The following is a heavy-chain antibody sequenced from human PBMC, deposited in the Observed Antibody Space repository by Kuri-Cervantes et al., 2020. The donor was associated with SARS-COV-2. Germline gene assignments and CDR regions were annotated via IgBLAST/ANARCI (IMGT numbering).Heavy chain of an antibody. CDR2: IWYDGSNK. CDR3: ARSISGYDSSHYYFDY. Sequence: LTCAASGFTFGSYGMHWVRQAPGKGLEWVAVIWYDGSNKYYADSVKGRFTISRDNSKNTLYLQMNSLRAEDTAVYYCARSISGYDSSHYYFDYWGQGTLVTVSS. D-gene: IGHD5-12*01. J-gene: IGHJ4*02. CDR1: GFTFGSYG. V-gene: IGHV3-33*01.